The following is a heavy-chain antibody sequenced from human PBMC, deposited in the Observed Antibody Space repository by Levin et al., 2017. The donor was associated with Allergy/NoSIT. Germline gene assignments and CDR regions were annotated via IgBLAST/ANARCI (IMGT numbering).Heavy chain of an antibody. V-gene: IGHV3-30*18. J-gene: IGHJ4*02. Sequence: GGSLRLSCAASGFTFSSYGMHWVRQAPGKGLEWVAVISYDGSNKYYADSVKGRFTISRDNSKNTLYLQMNSLRAEDTAVYYCAKGIPGLAYCGGDCPLDYWGQGTLVTVSS. CDR1: GFTFSSYG. CDR2: ISYDGSNK. D-gene: IGHD2-21*02. CDR3: AKGIPGLAYCGGDCPLDY.